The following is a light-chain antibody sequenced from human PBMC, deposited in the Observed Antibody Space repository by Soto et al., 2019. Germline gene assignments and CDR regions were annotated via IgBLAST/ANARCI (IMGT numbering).Light chain of an antibody. V-gene: IGKV3-15*01. CDR2: DTY. Sequence: EIVMTQSPASLSVSPGERATLSCRASQSVSSDLVWYQQKPGQSPRLLIYDTYTRATGIPARFSGSGSGTEFTLIISSLQSEDSAVYYCQQYRNSPLTFGGGPKGEI. CDR3: QQYRNSPLT. J-gene: IGKJ4*01. CDR1: QSVSSD.